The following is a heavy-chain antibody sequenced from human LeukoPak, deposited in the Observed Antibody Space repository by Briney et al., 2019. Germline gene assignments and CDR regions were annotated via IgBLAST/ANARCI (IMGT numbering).Heavy chain of an antibody. Sequence: SETLSLTCTVSGGSISSYYWSWIRQPAGKGLEWIGRIYTSGSTNYDPSLKSRVTMSVDTSKNQFSLKLSSVTAADTAVYYCARDRRYCSSTSCWSWFDPWGQGTLVTVSS. CDR3: ARDRRYCSSTSCWSWFDP. CDR2: IYTSGST. J-gene: IGHJ5*02. D-gene: IGHD2-2*01. V-gene: IGHV4-4*07. CDR1: GGSISSYY.